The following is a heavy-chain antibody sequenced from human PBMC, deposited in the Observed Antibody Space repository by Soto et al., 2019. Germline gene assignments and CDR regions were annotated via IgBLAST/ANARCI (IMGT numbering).Heavy chain of an antibody. J-gene: IGHJ5*01. CDR2: IYYIGRT. CDR3: AREEMASNWFDS. D-gene: IGHD5-12*01. Sequence: PSETLSLTCAVGSISTYYWNWIRQPPGKGLEWIGYIYYIGRTNYNPSLKSRVTISIDTSKNQFSLKLSSVTAADTAVYFCAREEMASNWFDSWGQGTLVTVSS. V-gene: IGHV4-59*01. CDR1: GSISTYY.